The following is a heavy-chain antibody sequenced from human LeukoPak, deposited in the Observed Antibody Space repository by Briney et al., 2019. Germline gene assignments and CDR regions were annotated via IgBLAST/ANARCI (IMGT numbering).Heavy chain of an antibody. D-gene: IGHD3-9*01. CDR3: ARYYDILTGWGDYYYGMDV. J-gene: IGHJ6*02. CDR1: GYTFTSYG. CDR2: INAYNGNT. Sequence: ASVKVSCKASGYTFTSYGISWVRQAPGQGLEWMGWINAYNGNTNYAQKLQGRVTMTTDTSTNTAYMELRSLRSDDTAVYYCARYYDILTGWGDYYYGMDVWGQGTTVTVSS. V-gene: IGHV1-18*01.